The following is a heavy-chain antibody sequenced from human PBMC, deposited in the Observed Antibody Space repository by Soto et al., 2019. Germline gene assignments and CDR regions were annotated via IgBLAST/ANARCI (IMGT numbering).Heavy chain of an antibody. Sequence: SETLSLTCSVSGDSISIYYWSWIRQPPGKGLEWIGYMYNTGSTIYNPSLKSRVTISVDTSKNQFSLKLNSVTAADTAVYYCARDLWGYCGADCYPLDVWGQGTTVTVSS. CDR2: MYNTGST. V-gene: IGHV4-59*01. D-gene: IGHD2-21*02. CDR3: ARDLWGYCGADCYPLDV. J-gene: IGHJ6*02. CDR1: GDSISIYY.